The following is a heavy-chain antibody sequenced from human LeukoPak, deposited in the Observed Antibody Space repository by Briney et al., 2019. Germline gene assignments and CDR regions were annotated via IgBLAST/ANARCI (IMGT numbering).Heavy chain of an antibody. CDR3: ATTGRVIDY. D-gene: IGHD1-1*01. CDR2: INHSGST. CDR1: GGSISSYY. V-gene: IGHV4-59*04. Sequence: SETLSLTCTVSGGSISSYYWSWIRQPPGKGLEWIGEINHSGSTNYNPSLKSRVTISVDTSKNQVSLKLSSVTAADTAVYYCATTGRVIDYWGQGTLVTVSS. J-gene: IGHJ4*02.